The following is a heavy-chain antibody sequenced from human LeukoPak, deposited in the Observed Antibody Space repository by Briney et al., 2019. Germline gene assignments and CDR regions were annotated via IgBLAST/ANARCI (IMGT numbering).Heavy chain of an antibody. CDR2: IIPIFGTA. J-gene: IGHJ4*02. V-gene: IGHV1-69*05. CDR1: GGTFSSYA. CDR3: AVRIAVATLFDY. D-gene: IGHD6-19*01. Sequence: SVKVSCKASGGTFSSYAISWVRQAPGQGLEWMGGIIPIFGTANYAQKFQGRVTITTDESTSTAYMELSSLRSEDTAVYYCAVRIAVATLFDYWGQGTLVTVSS.